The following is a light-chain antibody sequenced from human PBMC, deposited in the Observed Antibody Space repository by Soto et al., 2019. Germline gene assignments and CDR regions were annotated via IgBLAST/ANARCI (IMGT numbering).Light chain of an antibody. CDR2: DAS. CDR3: QQYNNWPLT. J-gene: IGKJ4*01. Sequence: EIVMTQSPATLSVSPADRATLSCRASQSVDNDLVLYQQKPGQPPRLLIYDASTRATGIPARFSGSQSGTEFTLTISSLLSEDFAVYCCQQYNNWPLTFGGGTKVETK. V-gene: IGKV3D-15*01. CDR1: QSVDND.